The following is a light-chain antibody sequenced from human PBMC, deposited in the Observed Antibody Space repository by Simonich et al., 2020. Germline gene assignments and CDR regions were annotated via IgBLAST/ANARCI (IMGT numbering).Light chain of an antibody. J-gene: IGLJ2*01. CDR2: EGR. Sequence: QSALTQPASVSVSPGQSITISCTGTSSDVGSYNLVSWYQQPPGKAPKLMIYEGRKRPSGVSNRFSGSKSGNTASLTISGLQAEDEADYYCCAYAGSSTVVFGGGTKLTVL. CDR1: SSDVGSYNL. V-gene: IGLV2-23*01. CDR3: CAYAGSSTVV.